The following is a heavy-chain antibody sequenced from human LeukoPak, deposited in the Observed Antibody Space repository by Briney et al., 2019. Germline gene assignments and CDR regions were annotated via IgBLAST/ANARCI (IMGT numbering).Heavy chain of an antibody. J-gene: IGHJ4*02. CDR1: GYTFTSYY. D-gene: IGHD4-17*01. V-gene: IGHV1-46*01. CDR3: ARDREYGDYNYYFDY. CDR2: INPSGGTT. Sequence: GASVKVSCKASGYTFTSYYMYWVRQAPGQGLEWVGIINPSGGTTTYAQKFQGRVTMTRDTSTRTVYMELSSLRSEDTAVYYCARDREYGDYNYYFDYWGQGTLVTVSS.